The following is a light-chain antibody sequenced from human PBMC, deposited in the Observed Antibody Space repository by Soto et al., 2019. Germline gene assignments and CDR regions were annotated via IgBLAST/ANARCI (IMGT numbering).Light chain of an antibody. CDR3: QQYSSWPPWT. CDR2: GAS. Sequence: ETVLTQSPGTLSLSPGERATLSCRASQSVRTSLAWYQQKPGQAPRLLIYGASARATGIPARFSGTGSGTEFTLTISNLQSEDFAVYYCQQYSSWPPWTFGQGTKV. J-gene: IGKJ1*01. V-gene: IGKV3-15*01. CDR1: QSVRTS.